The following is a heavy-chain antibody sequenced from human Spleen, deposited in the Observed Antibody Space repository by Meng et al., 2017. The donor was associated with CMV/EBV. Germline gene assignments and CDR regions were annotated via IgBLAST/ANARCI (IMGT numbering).Heavy chain of an antibody. CDR2: ISKNGSEK. Sequence: GGSLRLSCGACRFTVSKHWMTWVRQAPGKGLEFMSEISKNGSEKDCVDCVRGPFTLSRDNAKKSLYLQMNSLRAEDTAVYYCARGGSGVVVIGISTYYYYAMDVWGQGTTVTVSS. CDR3: ARGGSGVVVIGISTYYYYAMDV. J-gene: IGHJ6*02. V-gene: IGHV3-7*01. CDR1: RFTVSKHW. D-gene: IGHD2-21*01.